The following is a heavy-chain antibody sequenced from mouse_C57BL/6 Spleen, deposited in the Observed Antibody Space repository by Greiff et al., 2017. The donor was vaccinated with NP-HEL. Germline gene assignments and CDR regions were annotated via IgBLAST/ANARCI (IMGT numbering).Heavy chain of an antibody. J-gene: IGHJ2*01. D-gene: IGHD2-3*01. Sequence: VHLVESGAELVKPGASVKLSCKASGYTFTEYTIHWVKQRSGQGLEWIGWFYPGSGSIKYNEKFKDKATLTADKSSSTVYMELSRLTSEDSAVYFWARHEGYDPYFDYWGQGTTLTVSS. V-gene: IGHV1-62-2*01. CDR1: GYTFTEYT. CDR2: FYPGSGSI. CDR3: ARHEGYDPYFDY.